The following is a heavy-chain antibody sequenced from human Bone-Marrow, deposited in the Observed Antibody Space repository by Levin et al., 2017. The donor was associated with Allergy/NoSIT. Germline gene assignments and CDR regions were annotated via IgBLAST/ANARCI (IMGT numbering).Heavy chain of an antibody. D-gene: IGHD2-15*01. V-gene: IGHV3-11*03. CDR2: ISSSSSYT. Sequence: GGSLRLSCAASGFTFSDYYMSWIRQAPGKWLEWVSYISSSSSYTNYADSVKGRFTISRDNAKNSLYLQMNSLRAEDTAVYYCASPYCSGGSCHGYWYFDLWGRGTLVTVSS. CDR1: GFTFSDYY. CDR3: ASPYCSGGSCHGYWYFDL. J-gene: IGHJ2*01.